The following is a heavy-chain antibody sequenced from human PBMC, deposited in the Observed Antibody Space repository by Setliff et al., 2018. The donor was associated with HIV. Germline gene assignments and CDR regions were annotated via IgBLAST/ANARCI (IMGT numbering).Heavy chain of an antibody. CDR2: IHYSGST. V-gene: IGHV4-59*11. CDR3: AREAYFFASVTYYFDS. D-gene: IGHD4-17*01. CDR1: GGSISSHY. J-gene: IGHJ4*02. Sequence: LSLTCTVSGGSISSHYWSWIRQPPGKGLEWIGSIHYSGSTNYNPSLKSRVTISVDTSKNQFSLKLSSVTAADTALYVCAREAYFFASVTYYFDSWGQGTLVTVSS.